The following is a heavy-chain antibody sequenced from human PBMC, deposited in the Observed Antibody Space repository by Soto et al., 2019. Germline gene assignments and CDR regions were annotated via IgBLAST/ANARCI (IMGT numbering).Heavy chain of an antibody. J-gene: IGHJ4*02. V-gene: IGHV3-33*08. Sequence: GESLKISCAASGFKFGTSGMHWVRQAPGKGLECVAMVWDDGSKKQYSDSVKGRFIISRDNSNNTLYLQMSSLRAEDTAIYYCARGREGVYGDYFRSYFDYWGQGVRVTVSS. D-gene: IGHD4-17*01. CDR2: VWDDGSKK. CDR3: ARGREGVYGDYFRSYFDY. CDR1: GFKFGTSG.